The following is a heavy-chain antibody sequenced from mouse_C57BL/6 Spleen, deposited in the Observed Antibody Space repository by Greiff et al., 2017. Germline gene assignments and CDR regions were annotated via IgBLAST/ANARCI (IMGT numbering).Heavy chain of an antibody. V-gene: IGHV1-26*01. CDR2: INPNNGGT. CDR3: ARDASYFYGSGYDYAMDY. J-gene: IGHJ4*01. Sequence: EVQLQQSGPELVKPGASVKISCKASGYTFTDYYMNWVKQSHGKSLEWIGDINPNNGGTSYNQKFKGKATLTVDKSSSTAYMELRSLTSEDSAVYICARDASYFYGSGYDYAMDYWGQGTSVTVSS. CDR1: GYTFTDYY. D-gene: IGHD1-1*01.